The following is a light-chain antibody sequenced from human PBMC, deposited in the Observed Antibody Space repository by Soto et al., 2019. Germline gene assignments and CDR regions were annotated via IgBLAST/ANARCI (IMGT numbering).Light chain of an antibody. V-gene: IGKV1-33*01. J-gene: IGKJ3*01. CDR2: DAS. Sequence: DIQMTQSPSSLSASVGDRVTITCQASQDISNYLNWYQQKPGKAPKLLIYDASNLETGAPSRFSGSASGTDFTFTISSLQPEDIATYYCQQYDNLPPFTFGPGTKVDIK. CDR1: QDISNY. CDR3: QQYDNLPPFT.